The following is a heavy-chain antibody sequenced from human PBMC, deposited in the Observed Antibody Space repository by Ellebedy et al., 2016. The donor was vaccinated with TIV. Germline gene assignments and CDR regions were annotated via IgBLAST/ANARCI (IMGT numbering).Heavy chain of an antibody. CDR1: GFTFSNYS. V-gene: IGHV3-64*02. D-gene: IGHD4-23*01. Sequence: GESLKISCTASGFTFSNYSMHWFSQAPGKGLEYLSSIYNEWHGKIYADSVKDRFTISRDNSKNTLFLQIGSLRAEDLAVYYCSKEIHDPGGDWGQGTLVTVSS. CDR2: IYNEWHGK. J-gene: IGHJ4*02. CDR3: SKEIHDPGGD.